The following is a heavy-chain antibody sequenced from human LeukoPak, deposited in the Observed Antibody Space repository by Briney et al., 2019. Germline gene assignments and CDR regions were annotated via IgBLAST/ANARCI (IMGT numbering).Heavy chain of an antibody. CDR3: ARAIEYSSSWFDP. D-gene: IGHD6-6*01. Sequence: SETLSLTCTVSGGSISSYYWSWIRQPPGKGLEWIGYIYYSGSTNYNPSLKSRVTISVDTSKNQFSLKLSSVTAAGTAVYYCARAIEYSSSWFDPWGQGTLVTVSS. CDR1: GGSISSYY. CDR2: IYYSGST. V-gene: IGHV4-59*01. J-gene: IGHJ5*02.